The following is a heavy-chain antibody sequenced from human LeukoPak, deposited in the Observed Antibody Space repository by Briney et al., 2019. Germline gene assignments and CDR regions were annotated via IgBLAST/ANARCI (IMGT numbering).Heavy chain of an antibody. D-gene: IGHD4/OR15-4a*01. CDR2: IYYSGST. V-gene: IGHV4-59*01. Sequence: SETLSLTCTVSGGSISSYYWSWIRQPPGKGLEWIGYIYYSGSTNYNPSPKSRVTISVDTSKNQFSLKLSSVTAADTAVYYCARAPYGGATDYWGQGTLVTVSS. CDR3: ARAPYGGATDY. J-gene: IGHJ4*02. CDR1: GGSISSYY.